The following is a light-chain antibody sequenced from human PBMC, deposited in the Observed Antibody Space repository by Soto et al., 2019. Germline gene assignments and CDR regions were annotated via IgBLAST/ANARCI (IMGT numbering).Light chain of an antibody. V-gene: IGKV1-39*01. CDR1: QSISSY. Sequence: DIQMTQSPSSLSASVGDRVTITCRASQSISSYLNWYQQKPGKAPKLLIYAASSLQSGVPSRFSGSGSGTDLTLTIRSLQPEDFATYYCQQSYRTPFTFGPGTKVDIK. CDR3: QQSYRTPFT. J-gene: IGKJ3*01. CDR2: AAS.